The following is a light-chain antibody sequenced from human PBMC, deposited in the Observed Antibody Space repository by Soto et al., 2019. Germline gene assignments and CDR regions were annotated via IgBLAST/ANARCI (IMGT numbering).Light chain of an antibody. CDR2: DAS. Sequence: EIVMTQSPATLSVSPGERATLSCRASQSVNSNLAWYRQKPGQAPRLLISDASTRATGVPARFSGSGSGTEFTLNIGSLQSEDSGIYYCQQYNYWPPLTFGGGTKVEIK. CDR3: QQYNYWPPLT. J-gene: IGKJ4*01. CDR1: QSVNSN. V-gene: IGKV3-15*01.